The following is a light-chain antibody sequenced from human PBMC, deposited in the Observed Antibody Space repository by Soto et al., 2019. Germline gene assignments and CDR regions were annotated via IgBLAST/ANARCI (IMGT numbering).Light chain of an antibody. CDR2: KAS. Sequence: DIQMTQSPSTLSASVGDRVTITCRASQSISSSWLAWYQQKPGKAPKVLIYKASTLESGVPSRFSGSGSGTEFTLTISRLQPDDFATYFCHSRAFGQGTRLEIK. CDR1: QSISSSW. CDR3: HSRA. J-gene: IGKJ5*01. V-gene: IGKV1-5*03.